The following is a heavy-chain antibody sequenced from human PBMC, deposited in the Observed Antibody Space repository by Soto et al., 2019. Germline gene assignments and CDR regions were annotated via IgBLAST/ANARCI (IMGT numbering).Heavy chain of an antibody. V-gene: IGHV3-33*01. CDR3: ARRQIPPPTRGAANARGGMDV. D-gene: IGHD6-13*01. Sequence: QVQLVESGGGVVQPGRSLRLSCAASGFTFNNYGMHWVRQAPGKGLEWLAVIWNDGNNNYYANSVKGRFTISRDNSKNTLYLQMSSLRAEDTAVYYCARRQIPPPTRGAANARGGMDVWGQGTTVTVSS. J-gene: IGHJ6*02. CDR1: GFTFNNYG. CDR2: IWNDGNNN.